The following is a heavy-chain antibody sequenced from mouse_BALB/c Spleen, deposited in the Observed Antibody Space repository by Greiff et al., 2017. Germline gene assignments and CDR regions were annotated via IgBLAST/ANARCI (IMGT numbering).Heavy chain of an antibody. Sequence: VQLQQSGPGLVAPSQSLSITCTVSGFSLTGYGVNWVRQPPGKGLEWLGMIWGDGSTDYNSALKSRLSISKDNSKSQVFLKMNSLQTDDTARYYCARDKGYYGSYYAMDYWGQGTSVTVSS. CDR1: GFSLTGYG. V-gene: IGHV2-6-7*01. J-gene: IGHJ4*01. D-gene: IGHD1-2*01. CDR2: IWGDGST. CDR3: ARDKGYYGSYYAMDY.